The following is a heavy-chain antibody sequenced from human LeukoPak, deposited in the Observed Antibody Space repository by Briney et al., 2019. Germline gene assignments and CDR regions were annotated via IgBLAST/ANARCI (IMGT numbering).Heavy chain of an antibody. Sequence: PSQTLSLTCTVSGGSISSGSYYWSWLRQPAGKGLEWIGRIYTSGSTNYNPSLKSRVTISVDTSKNQFSLKLSSVTAADTAVYYCARVRPSAYGDYGDAFDIWGQGTMVTVSS. J-gene: IGHJ3*02. V-gene: IGHV4-61*02. CDR1: GGSISSGSYY. D-gene: IGHD4-17*01. CDR2: IYTSGST. CDR3: ARVRPSAYGDYGDAFDI.